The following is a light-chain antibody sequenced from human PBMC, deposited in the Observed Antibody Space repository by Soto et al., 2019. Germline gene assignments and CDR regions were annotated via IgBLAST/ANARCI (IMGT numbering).Light chain of an antibody. CDR1: SGDVGGYNY. Sequence: QSALTQPRSVSGSPGQSVTISCTGTSGDVGGYNYVSWYQQHPGEAPKLIIYGVSERPSGVPDRFSGSKSANTASLTISGLQAEDEADYYCCSYTGNDVFGPGTKLTVL. CDR3: CSYTGNDV. V-gene: IGLV2-11*01. CDR2: GVS. J-gene: IGLJ1*01.